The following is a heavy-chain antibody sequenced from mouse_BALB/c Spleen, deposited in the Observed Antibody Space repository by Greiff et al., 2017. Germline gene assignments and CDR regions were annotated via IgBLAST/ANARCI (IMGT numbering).Heavy chain of an antibody. Sequence: EVKVVESGGGLVQPGGSLRLSCATSGFTFSDFYMEWVRQPPGKRLGWIAASRNKANDYTTEYSASVKGRFIVSRDTSQSILYLQMNALRPEDTAIYYCARDAGGRAMDYWGQGTSVTVSS. D-gene: IGHD1-1*01. CDR2: SRNKANDYTT. V-gene: IGHV7-1*02. CDR1: GFTFSDFY. J-gene: IGHJ4*01. CDR3: ARDAGGRAMDY.